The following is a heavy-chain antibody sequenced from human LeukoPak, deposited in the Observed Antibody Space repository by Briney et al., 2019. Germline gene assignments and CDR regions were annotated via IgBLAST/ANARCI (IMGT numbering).Heavy chain of an antibody. CDR2: ISGAGSYT. CDR3: ARGRYNWKGEEENWFDP. CDR1: GFTFSSYS. V-gene: IGHV3-21*01. J-gene: IGHJ5*02. Sequence: NPGGSLRLSCAVSGFTFSSYSMTWVRQAPGKGLEWVSSISGAGSYTYYADSVKGRLTISRDNAKNSLYLQMNSLKAEDTALYYCARGRYNWKGEEENWFDPWGQGTLVTVSS. D-gene: IGHD1-1*01.